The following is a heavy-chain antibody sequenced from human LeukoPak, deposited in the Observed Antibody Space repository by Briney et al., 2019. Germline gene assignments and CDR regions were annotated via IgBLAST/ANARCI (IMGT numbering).Heavy chain of an antibody. CDR1: GYSISSSNW. D-gene: IGHD2-15*01. V-gene: IGHV4-28*05. CDR3: ARNRGAVAAKGDWFDP. J-gene: IGHJ5*02. Sequence: SETLSLTCAVSGYSISSSNWWGWIRQPPGKGLEWIGYIYYSGSIYYNPSLKRRVTMSVDTSKNKFSLKLSSVTAVDTAVYYCARNRGAVAAKGDWFDPWGQGTLVTVSS. CDR2: IYYSGSI.